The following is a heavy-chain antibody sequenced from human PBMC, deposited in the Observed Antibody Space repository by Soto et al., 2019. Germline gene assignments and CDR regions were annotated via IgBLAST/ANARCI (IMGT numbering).Heavy chain of an antibody. D-gene: IGHD6-19*01. CDR2: FDPEDGET. J-gene: IGHJ6*02. Sequence: ASVKVSCKVSGYTLTELSMHWVRQAPGKGLEWMGGFDPEDGETIYAQKFQGRVTMTEDTSTDTAYMELSSLRSDDTAVYYCARDTAGYSSGWYMGTPFYYYYGMDVWGQGTTVTVSS. CDR1: GYTLTELS. V-gene: IGHV1-24*01. CDR3: ARDTAGYSSGWYMGTPFYYYYGMDV.